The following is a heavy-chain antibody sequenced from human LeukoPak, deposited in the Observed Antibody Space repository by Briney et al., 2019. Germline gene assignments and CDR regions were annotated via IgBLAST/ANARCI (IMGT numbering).Heavy chain of an antibody. Sequence: SETLSLTCTVSGGSISSYYWSWIRQPPGKGLEWIGYFYYSGRTNYNPSLKSRVTISVDTSKNQFSLKLSSVTAADTAFYYCSRAPGAHWIPGFDNWGQGKMVPGSS. CDR2: FYYSGRT. J-gene: IGHJ3*02. D-gene: IGHD1-1*01. V-gene: IGHV4-59*01. CDR1: GGSISSYY. CDR3: SRAPGAHWIPGFDN.